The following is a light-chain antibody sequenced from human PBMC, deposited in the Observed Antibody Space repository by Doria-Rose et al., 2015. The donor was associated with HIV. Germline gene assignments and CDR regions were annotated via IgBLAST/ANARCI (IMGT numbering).Light chain of an antibody. J-gene: IGKJ1*01. Sequence: TQSPGTLSLSPGERVTLSCRASQTVYSTYLAWYQHKPGQAPRLLIYDATRRATGIPDRFSGSGSGRDFTLTISRLEPEDFAVYXCQQYSTSPETFGXGTKVQF. CDR1: QTVYSTY. V-gene: IGKV3-20*01. CDR3: QQYSTSPET. CDR2: DAT.